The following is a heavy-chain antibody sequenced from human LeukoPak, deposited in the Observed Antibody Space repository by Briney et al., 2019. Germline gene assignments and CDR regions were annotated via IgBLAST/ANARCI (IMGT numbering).Heavy chain of an antibody. CDR3: TIVHSSSNRVFDY. CDR2: NRSKANSYAT. CDR1: GFTFSGSA. D-gene: IGHD6-6*01. J-gene: IGHJ4*02. V-gene: IGHV3-73*01. Sequence: GGSLRLSCAASGFTFSGSAMHWVRQASGKGLEWFGRNRSKANSYATAYAASVKGRFTISRDDSKNTAYLQMNSLKTEDTAVYYCTIVHSSSNRVFDYWGQGTLVTVSS.